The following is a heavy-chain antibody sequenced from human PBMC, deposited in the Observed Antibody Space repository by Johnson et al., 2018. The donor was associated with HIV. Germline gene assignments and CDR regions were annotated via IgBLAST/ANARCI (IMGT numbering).Heavy chain of an antibody. CDR1: GFTFSSYG. CDR3: ARDYLTHDAFDI. Sequence: QVQLVESGGGVVQPGRSLRLSCAASGFTFSSYGMHWVRQAPCKVLEWVAVISYDGSNKYYADSVKGRFTISRDNAKNSLYLQMNSLRAEDTAVYYCARDYLTHDAFDIWGQGTMVTVSS. J-gene: IGHJ3*02. CDR2: ISYDGSNK. D-gene: IGHD1-14*01. V-gene: IGHV3-30*03.